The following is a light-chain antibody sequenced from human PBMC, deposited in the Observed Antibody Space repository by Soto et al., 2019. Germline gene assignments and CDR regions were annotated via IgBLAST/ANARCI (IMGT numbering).Light chain of an antibody. J-gene: IGKJ1*01. CDR3: QQYDSYSSGP. V-gene: IGKV1-5*01. CDR1: QTINSW. CDR2: DAS. Sequence: DIQMTQSPSTLSASVGDRVTITCRASQTINSWFAWYQQKPGKAPKFLIFDASSLKTGVPSRFSGSGSGTEFTLTTSNLQPDDFATYYCQQYDSYSSGPFGQGTKVEIK.